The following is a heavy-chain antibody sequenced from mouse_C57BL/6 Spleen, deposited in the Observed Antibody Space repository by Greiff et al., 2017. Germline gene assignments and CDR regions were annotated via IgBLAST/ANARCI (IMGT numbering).Heavy chain of an antibody. Sequence: EVQLQQSGPELVKPGASVKIPCKASVYTFTNYTLAWVKQSHGKSLEWIGDIDPNNGGTIYNQKFKGKATLTVYKSSTTAYMELLSLTSEDNAVFYCATQKAQATLCVYWGQGTLVTVSA. V-gene: IGHV1-18*01. CDR3: ATQKAQATLCVY. CDR1: VYTFTNYT. J-gene: IGHJ3*01. D-gene: IGHD3-2*02. CDR2: IDPNNGGT.